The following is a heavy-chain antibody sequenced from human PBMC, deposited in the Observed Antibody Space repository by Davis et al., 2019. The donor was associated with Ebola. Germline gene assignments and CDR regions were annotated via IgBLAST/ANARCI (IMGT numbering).Heavy chain of an antibody. CDR1: GYTFTSYY. D-gene: IGHD5-24*01. V-gene: IGHV1-46*01. J-gene: IGHJ6*02. CDR2: INPSGGST. CDR3: SRVQRWLQLICYGMDT. Sequence: ASVNVSCKASGYTFTSYYMHWVRQAPGQGLEWSGRINPSGGSTSYAQKFQGRVTMTRDTSTSTVYMDVSSLRSEDTAVYYCSRVQRWLQLICYGMDTWGPGTTVTVSS.